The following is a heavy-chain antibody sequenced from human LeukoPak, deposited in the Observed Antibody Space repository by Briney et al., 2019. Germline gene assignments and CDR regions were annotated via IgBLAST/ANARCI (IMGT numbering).Heavy chain of an antibody. D-gene: IGHD1-26*01. CDR1: GYTFTGYY. J-gene: IGHJ5*02. CDR3: ARVQWELNWFDP. CDR2: INPNSGGT. Sequence: ASVKVSCKASGYTFTGYYMHWVRQAPGKGLEWMGRINPNSGGTNYAQKFQGRVTMTTDTSTSTAYMELRSLRSDDTAVYYCARVQWELNWFDPWGQGTLVTVSS. V-gene: IGHV1-2*06.